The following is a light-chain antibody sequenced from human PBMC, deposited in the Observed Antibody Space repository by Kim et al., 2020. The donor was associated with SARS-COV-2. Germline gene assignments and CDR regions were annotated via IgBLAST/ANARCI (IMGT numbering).Light chain of an antibody. V-gene: IGKV1-5*03. CDR1: QSISNC. Sequence: DIQMTQSPSTLPASVGDRVTITCRASQSISNCLAWYQQKPGKAPNLLIYKASSLQSGVPLRFSGSGSGTEFTLTISSLQPDDFATYYCQQCDSYPWTFGQGTKVDIK. CDR2: KAS. CDR3: QQCDSYPWT. J-gene: IGKJ1*01.